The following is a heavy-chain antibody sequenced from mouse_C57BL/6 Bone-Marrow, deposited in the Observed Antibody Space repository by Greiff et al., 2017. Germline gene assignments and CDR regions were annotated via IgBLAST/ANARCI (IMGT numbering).Heavy chain of an antibody. J-gene: IGHJ2*01. V-gene: IGHV1-26*01. CDR1: GYTFTDYY. CDR2: INPNNGGT. D-gene: IGHD3-1*01. CDR3: ARSRGRDFDY. Sequence: EVQLQQSGPELVKPGASVKISCKASGYTFTDYYMNWVKQSHGKSLEWIGDINPNNGGTSYNQKFKGKATLTVDKSSSTAYMELRSLTSEDSAVYYCARSRGRDFDYWGQGTTRTVSS.